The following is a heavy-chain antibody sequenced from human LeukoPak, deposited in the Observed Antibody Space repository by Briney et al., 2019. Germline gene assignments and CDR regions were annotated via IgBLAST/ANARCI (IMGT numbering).Heavy chain of an antibody. D-gene: IGHD2-21*01. V-gene: IGHV1-46*01. CDR3: ARPSYCVADNCGYWLDP. CDR1: GYTFTKYL. J-gene: IGHJ5*02. Sequence: ASVKVSCKTSGYTFTKYLIHWVRQAPGQGLEWMGTINPQGDITNYAQRFQGRITLTEDTSTSAVYMELSSLTSEDTAVYYCARPSYCVADNCGYWLDPWGPGTLVTVSS. CDR2: INPQGDIT.